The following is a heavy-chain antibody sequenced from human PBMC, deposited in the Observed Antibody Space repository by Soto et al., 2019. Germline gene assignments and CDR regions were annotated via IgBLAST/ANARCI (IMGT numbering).Heavy chain of an antibody. CDR2: IYYSGST. Sequence: TLSLTCTVSGGSISSGGYYWSWIRQHPGKGLEWIGYIYYSGSTYYNPSLKSRVTISVDTSKNQFSLKLSSVTAADTAVYYCAREAYSSSSYYYYYMDVWGKGTTVTVSS. V-gene: IGHV4-31*03. CDR3: AREAYSSSSYYYYYMDV. J-gene: IGHJ6*03. CDR1: GGSISSGGYY. D-gene: IGHD6-6*01.